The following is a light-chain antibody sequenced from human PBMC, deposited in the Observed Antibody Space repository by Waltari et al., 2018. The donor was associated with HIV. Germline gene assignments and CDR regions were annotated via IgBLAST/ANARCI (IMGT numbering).Light chain of an antibody. CDR3: MIWYGNIWV. J-gene: IGLJ3*02. CDR2: YKSNSDK. V-gene: IGLV5-45*03. Sequence: QAVLTQPSSLSAPPGASASLTCTLRSGVNVGNFRIYWYQQRPGSPPRFLLRYKSNSDKQLASGVPSRFSGSTDVAANAGNLVISGLQSEDEADYYCMIWYGNIWVFGGGTRLTVL. CDR1: SGVNVGNFR.